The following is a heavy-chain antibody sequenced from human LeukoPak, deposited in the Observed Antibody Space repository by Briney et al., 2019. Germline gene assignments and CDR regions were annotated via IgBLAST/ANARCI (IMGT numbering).Heavy chain of an antibody. D-gene: IGHD4-17*01. CDR1: GGSISSGSYY. V-gene: IGHV4-61*02. J-gene: IGHJ5*02. CDR3: ARDFGDYGFDP. CDR2: IYTSGST. Sequence: KSSETLSLTCTVSGGSISSGSYYWSWIRQPGGKGLEWIGRIYTSGSTNYNPSLKSRVTISVDTSKNQFSLKLSSVTAADTAVYYCARDFGDYGFDPWGQGTLVTVSS.